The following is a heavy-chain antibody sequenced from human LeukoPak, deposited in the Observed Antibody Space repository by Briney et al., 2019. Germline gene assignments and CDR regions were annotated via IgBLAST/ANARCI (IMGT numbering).Heavy chain of an antibody. Sequence: ASVKVSCKASGYTFTGYYMHWVRQAPGQGLEWMGWINPNSGGTNYAQKFQGRVTMTRDTSISTAYMELSRLRSGDTAVYYCARDGLEITGTTGFDYWGQGTLVTVSS. V-gene: IGHV1-2*02. CDR3: ARDGLEITGTTGFDY. CDR2: INPNSGGT. CDR1: GYTFTGYY. D-gene: IGHD1-7*01. J-gene: IGHJ4*02.